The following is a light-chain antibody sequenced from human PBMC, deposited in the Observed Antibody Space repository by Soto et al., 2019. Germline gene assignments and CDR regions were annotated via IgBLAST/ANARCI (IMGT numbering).Light chain of an antibody. V-gene: IGKV3-15*01. CDR3: QQYNSYSRT. Sequence: EIVMTQSPATLSVSPGARAPLSGRASQSVSSNLAWYQQNPGQAPRLLIYGASTRATGIPARFSGSGSGTEFTLTISSLQPDEFATYYCQQYNSYSRTFGQGTKVDIK. J-gene: IGKJ1*01. CDR1: QSVSSN. CDR2: GAS.